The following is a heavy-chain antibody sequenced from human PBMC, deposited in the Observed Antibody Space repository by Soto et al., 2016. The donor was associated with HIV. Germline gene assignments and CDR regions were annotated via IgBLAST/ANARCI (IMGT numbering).Heavy chain of an antibody. V-gene: IGHV3-21*01. D-gene: IGHD4-17*01. CDR1: GFTFSSYS. CDR2: ISSSSTYI. Sequence: EVQLVESGGGLVKPGGSLRLSCAVSGFTFSSYSMNWVRQAPGKGLEWVSSISSSSTYIYYADSVKGRFTISRDNTKNSLYLQMNSLRAEDTAVYYCARVGSRRGTTTYFDYWGQGTLVTVSS. CDR3: ARVGSRRGTTTYFDY. J-gene: IGHJ4*02.